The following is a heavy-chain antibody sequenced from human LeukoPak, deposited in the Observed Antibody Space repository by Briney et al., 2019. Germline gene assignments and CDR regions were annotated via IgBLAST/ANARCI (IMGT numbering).Heavy chain of an antibody. CDR2: IIPIFGSP. D-gene: IGHD5-18*01. J-gene: IGHJ5*02. V-gene: IGHV1-69*13. CDR1: GGTFNNYA. Sequence: SVKVSCKASGGTFNNYAINWVRQAPGQGLEWMGGIIPIFGSPNYAQRFQGRVTITADESTTTAYMELSSLRSEDTAVYYCARVTHTELSTWFDPWGQGTLVTVSS. CDR3: ARVTHTELSTWFDP.